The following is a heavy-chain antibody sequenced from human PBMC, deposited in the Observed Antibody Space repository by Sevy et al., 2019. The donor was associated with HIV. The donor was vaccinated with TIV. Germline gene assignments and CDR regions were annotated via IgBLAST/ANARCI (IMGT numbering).Heavy chain of an antibody. D-gene: IGHD6-19*01. J-gene: IGHJ3*02. V-gene: IGHV3-21*01. Sequence: GGSLRLSCAASGFTFSSYSMNWVRQAPGKGLEWVSSISSSSSYIYYADSVKGRFTISRDNAKNSLYLQMNSLRAEDTAVYYCARDDSEFGLYSSGWPFYDAFDIWGQGTMVTVSS. CDR2: ISSSSSYI. CDR1: GFTFSSYS. CDR3: ARDDSEFGLYSSGWPFYDAFDI.